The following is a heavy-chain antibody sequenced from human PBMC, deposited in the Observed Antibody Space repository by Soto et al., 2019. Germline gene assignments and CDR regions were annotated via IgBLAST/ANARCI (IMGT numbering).Heavy chain of an antibody. J-gene: IGHJ3*02. CDR2: INPNSGGT. CDR1: GYTFTGYY. Sequence: ASVKVSCKASGYTFTGYYMHWVRQAPGQGLERMGWINPNSGGTNYAQKFQGWVTMTRDTSISTAYMELSRLRSDDTAVYYCASKIRANRDAFDNWGQGTMVTVSS. D-gene: IGHD1-26*01. CDR3: ASKIRANRDAFDN. V-gene: IGHV1-2*04.